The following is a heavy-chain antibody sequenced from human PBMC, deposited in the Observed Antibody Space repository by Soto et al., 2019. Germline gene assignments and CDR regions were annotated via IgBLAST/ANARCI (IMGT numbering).Heavy chain of an antibody. V-gene: IGHV3-30*18. CDR3: AKDFAGVTTDY. Sequence: QVQLVESGGGVVQPGRSLRLSCAASGFTFSSYGMHWVRQAPGKGLEWVAVISYDGSNKYYADSVKGRFTISRDNSKNTLYLQMNSLRAEDTAVYYCAKDFAGVTTDYWGQGTLVTVSS. CDR1: GFTFSSYG. D-gene: IGHD1-1*01. CDR2: ISYDGSNK. J-gene: IGHJ4*02.